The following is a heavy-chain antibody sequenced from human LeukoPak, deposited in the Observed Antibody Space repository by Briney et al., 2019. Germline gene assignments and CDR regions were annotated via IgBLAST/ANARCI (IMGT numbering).Heavy chain of an antibody. CDR1: GFTFSSYS. J-gene: IGHJ3*02. CDR3: ARDTYCSGGSCPPDAFDI. V-gene: IGHV3-21*01. CDR2: ISSSSSYI. D-gene: IGHD2-15*01. Sequence: GGSLRLSCAASGFTFSSYSMNWVRQAPGKGLEWVSSISSSSSYIYYADSVKGRFTISRDNAKNSLYLQMNSLRAEDTAVYYCARDTYCSGGSCPPDAFDIWGQGTMVTVSS.